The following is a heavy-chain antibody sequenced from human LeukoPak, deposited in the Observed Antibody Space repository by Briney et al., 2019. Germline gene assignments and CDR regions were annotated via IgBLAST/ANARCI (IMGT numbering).Heavy chain of an antibody. V-gene: IGHV3-30*02. J-gene: IGHJ3*02. D-gene: IGHD3-9*01. Sequence: PGGSLRLSCVASGFTFSTYGMHWVRQAPGKGLEWVAFIQYEGSNKVYGDSVKGRFAISRDNAKNSLYLQMNSLRAEDTALYYCAKDRYDILTGPTGIWGQGTMVTVSS. CDR3: AKDRYDILTGPTGI. CDR2: IQYEGSNK. CDR1: GFTFSTYG.